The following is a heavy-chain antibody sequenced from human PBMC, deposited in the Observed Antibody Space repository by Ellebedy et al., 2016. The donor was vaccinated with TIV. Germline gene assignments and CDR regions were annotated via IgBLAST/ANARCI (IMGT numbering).Heavy chain of an antibody. CDR2: IYYSGST. J-gene: IGHJ6*02. D-gene: IGHD3-10*01. CDR1: GGSISSYY. Sequence: SETLSLXXTVSGGSISSYYWSWIRQPPGKGLEWIGYIYYSGSTNYNPSLKSRVTISVDTSKNQFSLKLSSVTAADTAVYYCARGPRSYYNRYYYYYGMDVWGQGTTVTVSS. CDR3: ARGPRSYYNRYYYYYGMDV. V-gene: IGHV4-59*01.